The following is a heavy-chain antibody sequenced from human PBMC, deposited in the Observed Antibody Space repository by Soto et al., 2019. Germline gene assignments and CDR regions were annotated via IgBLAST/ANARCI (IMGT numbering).Heavy chain of an antibody. CDR3: ASHYDMWSGYLSPVDY. Sequence: QVQLVESGGDLVKPGGSLRLSCAASGYTFSDYYMSWIRQAPGKGLEWISYIDTSGTKIYYADSVKSRFTITRDNAKNSLYLEMNSLRDEDTAVYYCASHYDMWSGYLSPVDYWGQGTLVTVSS. J-gene: IGHJ4*02. CDR1: GYTFSDYY. CDR2: IDTSGTKI. D-gene: IGHD3-3*01. V-gene: IGHV3-11*01.